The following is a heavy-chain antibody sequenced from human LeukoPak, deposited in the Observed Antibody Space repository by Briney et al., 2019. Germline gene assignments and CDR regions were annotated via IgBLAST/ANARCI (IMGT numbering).Heavy chain of an antibody. CDR2: ISSSSSYI. CDR3: ARDPYSSGYSDY. V-gene: IGHV3-21*01. CDR1: GFTFSSYS. D-gene: IGHD3-22*01. Sequence: GGSLRLSCAASGFTFSSYSMNWVRQAPGKGLEWVSYISSSSSYIYYADSVKGRFTISRDNAKNSLYLQMNSLRAEDTAVYCCARDPYSSGYSDYWGQGTLVTVSS. J-gene: IGHJ4*02.